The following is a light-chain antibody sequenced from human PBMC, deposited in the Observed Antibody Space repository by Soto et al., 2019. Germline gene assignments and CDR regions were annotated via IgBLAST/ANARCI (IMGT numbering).Light chain of an antibody. CDR3: QQLNSYHSIT. V-gene: IGKV1-9*01. CDR1: QGISSY. CDR2: AAS. Sequence: DIQMTQSPSTLSAAVGDRVTSTCRASQGISSYLAWYQQKPGKAPKLLIYAASTLQSGVPSRFSGSGSGTEFTLTISSLQPEDFATYYCQQLNSYHSITFGQGTRLEIK. J-gene: IGKJ5*01.